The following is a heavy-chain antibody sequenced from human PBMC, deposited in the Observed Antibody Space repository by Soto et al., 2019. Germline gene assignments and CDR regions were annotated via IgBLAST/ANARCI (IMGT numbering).Heavy chain of an antibody. D-gene: IGHD2-2*01. V-gene: IGHV1-69*01. J-gene: IGHJ6*02. Sequence: QVQLVQSGAEVKKPGSSVKVSCKASGGTFSSYAISWVRQAPGQGLEWMGGIIPIFGTANYAQKFQGRVTITADESTSTAYMELSSLRSEDTAVYYCARAGSNPRGRYYCYGMDVWGQGTTVTVSS. CDR3: ARAGSNPRGRYYCYGMDV. CDR1: GGTFSSYA. CDR2: IIPIFGTA.